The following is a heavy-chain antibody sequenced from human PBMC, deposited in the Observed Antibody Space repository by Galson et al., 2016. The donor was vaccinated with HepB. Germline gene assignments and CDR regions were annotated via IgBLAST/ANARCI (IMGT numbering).Heavy chain of an antibody. Sequence: SLRLSCAASGFTFYDYAMHWVRQAPGKGLEWVSGISWNSGSSDYADSVKGRFTISRDNAKNSLYLQMNSLRPEDTAFYYCAKSIGNSNYVGNSFDYWGRGTLVTVSS. CDR1: GFTFYDYA. J-gene: IGHJ4*02. V-gene: IGHV3-9*01. CDR2: ISWNSGSS. D-gene: IGHD4-11*01. CDR3: AKSIGNSNYVGNSFDY.